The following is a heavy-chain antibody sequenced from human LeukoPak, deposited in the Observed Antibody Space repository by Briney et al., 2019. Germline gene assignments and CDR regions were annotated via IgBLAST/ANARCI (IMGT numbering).Heavy chain of an antibody. CDR1: GYTFSSYW. Sequence: GGSLRLSCAASGYTFSSYWMHWVRQAPGKGLVWVSRINSDGSSTSYADSVKGRFTISRDNAKNTLYLQMNSLRAEDTAVYYCARERVVVTAIEDCYYGMDVWGQGTTVTVSS. CDR3: ARERVVVTAIEDCYYGMDV. V-gene: IGHV3-74*01. CDR2: INSDGSST. J-gene: IGHJ6*02. D-gene: IGHD2-21*02.